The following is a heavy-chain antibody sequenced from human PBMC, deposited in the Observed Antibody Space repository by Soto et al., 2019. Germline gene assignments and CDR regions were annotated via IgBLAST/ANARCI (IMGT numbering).Heavy chain of an antibody. V-gene: IGHV1-3*01. Sequence: ASVKVSCKASGYTFTSYAMHWVRQAPGQRLEWMGWINAGNGNTKYSQKFQGRVTITRDTSASTAYMELSSLRSEDTAVYYCARRLPWGGWYREQKYYYYYGMDVWGQGTTVTVSS. CDR3: ARRLPWGGWYREQKYYYYYGMDV. D-gene: IGHD6-19*01. CDR1: GYTFTSYA. CDR2: INAGNGNT. J-gene: IGHJ6*02.